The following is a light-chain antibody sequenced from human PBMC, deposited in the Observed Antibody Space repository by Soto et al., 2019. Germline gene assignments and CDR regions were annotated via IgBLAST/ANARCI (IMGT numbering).Light chain of an antibody. V-gene: IGKV1-9*01. J-gene: IGKJ4*01. CDR3: QQVYDYPLT. CDR1: QGINSY. Sequence: IQLTQSPSFLSASVGDRVTITCRASQGINSYVAWHQQKPGKAPKLLIYTESTLHSGVPSRFSGSGSGTEFTLTIRGLQPEDSATYYCQQVYDYPLTCGGGTKVEI. CDR2: TES.